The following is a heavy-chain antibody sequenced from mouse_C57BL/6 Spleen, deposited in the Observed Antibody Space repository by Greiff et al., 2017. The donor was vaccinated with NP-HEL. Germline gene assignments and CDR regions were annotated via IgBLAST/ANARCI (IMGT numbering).Heavy chain of an antibody. CDR2: IWRGGST. J-gene: IGHJ3*01. Sequence: VKLVESGPGLVQPSQSLSITCTVSGFSLTSYGVHWVRQSPGKGLEWLGVIWRGGSTDYNAAFMSRLSITKDNSKSQVFFKMNSLQADDTAIYYCAKTGGSSYYWFAYWGQGTLVTVSA. V-gene: IGHV2-5*01. CDR3: AKTGGSSYYWFAY. CDR1: GFSLTSYG. D-gene: IGHD1-1*01.